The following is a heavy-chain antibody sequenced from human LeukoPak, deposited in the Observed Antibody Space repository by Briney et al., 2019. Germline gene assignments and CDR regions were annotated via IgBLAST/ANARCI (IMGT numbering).Heavy chain of an antibody. J-gene: IGHJ6*03. D-gene: IGHD4-17*01. CDR2: IYSSGST. Sequence: SETLSLTCTVSGGSISSGFYYWSWIRQPAGKGLEWIGRIYSSGSTNYNPSLKSRVTISVDTSKNQFSLKLSSVTAADTAVYYCASSTVTRYYYYYYMDVWGKGTTVTVSS. CDR3: ASSTVTRYYYYYYMDV. CDR1: GGSISSGFYY. V-gene: IGHV4-61*02.